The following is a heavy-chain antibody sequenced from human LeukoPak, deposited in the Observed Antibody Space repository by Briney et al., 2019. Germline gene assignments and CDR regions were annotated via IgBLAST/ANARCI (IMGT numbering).Heavy chain of an antibody. J-gene: IGHJ4*02. V-gene: IGHV3-23*01. Sequence: GGSLRLSCAASGFTFSGNAMSWVRQAPGKGLEWVSAISGSGGNTYYEDSVKGRFTISRDNSKNTLYLQMNSLRVEDTAVYYWARKMVGAGGGDCFDYWGQGTLVSVSS. CDR3: ARKMVGAGGGDCFDY. D-gene: IGHD2-15*01. CDR1: GFTFSGNA. CDR2: ISGSGGNT.